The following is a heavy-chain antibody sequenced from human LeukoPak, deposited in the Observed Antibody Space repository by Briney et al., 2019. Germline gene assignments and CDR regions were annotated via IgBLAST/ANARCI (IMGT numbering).Heavy chain of an antibody. CDR2: INPNSGGA. CDR1: GYSFTGYH. D-gene: IGHD3/OR15-3a*01. V-gene: IGHV1-2*02. CDR3: AAGGTGYNTFDY. Sequence: ASVKVSCKASGYSFTGYHMHWVRQAPGQGLEWMGWINPNSGGANYAQKFQGRVTMTRDTSISTAYMELSRLRSDDTAVYYCAAGGTGYNTFDYWSQGTLVTVSS. J-gene: IGHJ4*02.